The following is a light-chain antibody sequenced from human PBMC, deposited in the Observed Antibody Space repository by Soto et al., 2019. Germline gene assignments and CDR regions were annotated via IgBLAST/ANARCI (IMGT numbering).Light chain of an antibody. J-gene: IGKJ5*01. V-gene: IGKV1-9*01. Sequence: DIQMTQSPSYRSTSVGDRILIACRASQAISSYLAWYQQKPGRAPKLLIYAASTLQSGVPSRFSGSGSGTEFTLTITSLQPEDFAIYYCQQLNSLPITFGQGTRLEIK. CDR3: QQLNSLPIT. CDR1: QAISSY. CDR2: AAS.